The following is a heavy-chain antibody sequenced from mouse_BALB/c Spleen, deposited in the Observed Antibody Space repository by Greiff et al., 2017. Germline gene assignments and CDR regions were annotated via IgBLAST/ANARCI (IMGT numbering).Heavy chain of an antibody. CDR2: IYPGDGDT. J-gene: IGHJ4*01. V-gene: IGHV1-87*01. D-gene: IGHD2-4*01. Sequence: QVQLQQSGAELARPGASVKLSCKASGYTFTSYWMQWVKQRPGQGLEWIGAIYPGDGDTRYTQKFKGKATLTADKSSSTAYMQLSSVASEDSAVYYCARSDYHYAMDYWGQGTSVTVSS. CDR1: GYTFTSYW. CDR3: ARSDYHYAMDY.